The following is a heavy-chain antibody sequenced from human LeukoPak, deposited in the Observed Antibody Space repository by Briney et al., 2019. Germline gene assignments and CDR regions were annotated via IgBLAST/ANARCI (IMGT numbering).Heavy chain of an antibody. J-gene: IGHJ4*02. D-gene: IGHD6-19*01. Sequence: GGSLRLSCAASGFTFSSYAMSWVRQAPGKGLEGVSAISGSGGSTYYADSVKGRFTISRDNSKNTLYLQMNSLRAEDTAVYYCAKRSSIAVAGMRYINWGQGTLVTVSS. V-gene: IGHV3-23*01. CDR1: GFTFSSYA. CDR2: ISGSGGST. CDR3: AKRSSIAVAGMRYIN.